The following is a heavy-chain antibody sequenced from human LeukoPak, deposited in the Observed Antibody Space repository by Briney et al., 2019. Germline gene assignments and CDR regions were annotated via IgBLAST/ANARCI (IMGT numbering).Heavy chain of an antibody. V-gene: IGHV7-4-1*02. Sequence: ASVKVSCTASGYTFTIYAMNWVRQAPGQGLEWMGWINTNTGNPTYAQGFTGRFVFSLDTSVSTAYLQISSLKAEDSAVYYCARGSWYYDSSGYPDFDYWGQGTLVTVSS. CDR2: INTNTGNP. D-gene: IGHD3-22*01. CDR1: GYTFTIYA. J-gene: IGHJ4*02. CDR3: ARGSWYYDSSGYPDFDY.